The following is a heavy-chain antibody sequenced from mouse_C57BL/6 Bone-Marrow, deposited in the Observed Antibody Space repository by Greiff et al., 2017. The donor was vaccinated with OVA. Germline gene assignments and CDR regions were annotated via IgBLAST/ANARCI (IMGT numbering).Heavy chain of an antibody. D-gene: IGHD1-1*01. CDR3: ARLVLRGTNDWYCDV. CDR1: GFTFTDYY. V-gene: IGHV7-3*01. J-gene: IGHJ1*03. CDR2: IRNKAHGYTT. Sequence: EVMLVESGGGLVQPGGSLSLSCAASGFTFTDYYMSWVRQPPGKALEWLGFIRNKAHGYTTEYSASLKGRFTISRDNSKSILYLQMNALRAEDRSTYYCARLVLRGTNDWYCDVWGTGTTVTVSS.